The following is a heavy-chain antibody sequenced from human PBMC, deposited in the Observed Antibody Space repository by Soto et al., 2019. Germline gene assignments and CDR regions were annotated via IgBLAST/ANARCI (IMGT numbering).Heavy chain of an antibody. D-gene: IGHD3-3*01. CDR2: ISAYNGNT. Sequence: ASVKVSCKASGYTFTSYGIIWVRQAPGQGLEWMGWISAYNGNTNYAQKLQGRVTMTTDTSTSTAYMELRSLRSDDTAVYYCARDIRFLEWSLYYYYYMDVWGKGTTVTVSS. V-gene: IGHV1-18*01. J-gene: IGHJ6*03. CDR3: ARDIRFLEWSLYYYYYMDV. CDR1: GYTFTSYG.